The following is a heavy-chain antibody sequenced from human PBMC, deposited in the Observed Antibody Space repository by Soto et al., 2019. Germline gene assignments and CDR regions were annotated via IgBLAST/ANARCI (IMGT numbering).Heavy chain of an antibody. CDR1: GASVRSGSYY. V-gene: IGHV4-61*01. CDR2: IYDTGTT. D-gene: IGHD4-17*01. J-gene: IGHJ4*02. CDR3: ARVEDYGDYFDY. Sequence: SETLSLTCTVSGASVRSGSYYWSWVRQPPGRGLEWIGYIYDTGTTNYKPSLKSQVTMSVDTSKNQLSLKLNSLTAADTAVYYCARVEDYGDYFDYWGQGTLVTVSS.